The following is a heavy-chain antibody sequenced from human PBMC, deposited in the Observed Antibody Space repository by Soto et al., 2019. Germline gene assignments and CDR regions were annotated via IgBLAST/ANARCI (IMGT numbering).Heavy chain of an antibody. CDR2: IYYSGST. CDR3: TTDHRNSGSYPYYYYGMDV. Sequence: SETLSLTCTVSGGSISSSSYYWGWIRQPPGKGLEWIGSIYYSGSTYYNPSLKSRVTISVDTSKNQFSLKLSSVTAADTAVYYCTTDHRNSGSYPYYYYGMDVWGQGTTVTVSS. D-gene: IGHD1-26*01. V-gene: IGHV4-39*03. J-gene: IGHJ6*02. CDR1: GGSISSSSYY.